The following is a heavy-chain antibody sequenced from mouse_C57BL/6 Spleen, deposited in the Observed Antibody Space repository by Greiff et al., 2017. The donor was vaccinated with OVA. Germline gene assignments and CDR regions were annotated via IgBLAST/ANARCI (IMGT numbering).Heavy chain of an antibody. CDR1: GYTFTSYW. Sequence: QVQLKQPGAELVKPGASVKLSCKASGYTFTSYWMHWVKQRPGRGLEWIGRIDPNSGGTKYNEKFKSKATLTVDKPSSTAYMQLSSLTSEDSAVYYGASTGSGRDYAMDYWGQGTSVTVSS. CDR2: IDPNSGGT. V-gene: IGHV1-72*01. J-gene: IGHJ4*01. D-gene: IGHD4-1*02. CDR3: ASTGSGRDYAMDY.